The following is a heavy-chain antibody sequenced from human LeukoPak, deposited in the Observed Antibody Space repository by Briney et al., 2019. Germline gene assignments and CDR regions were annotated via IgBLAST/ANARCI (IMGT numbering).Heavy chain of an antibody. V-gene: IGHV3-21*01. CDR1: GFTFSSYT. CDR3: AKSFWWFGEFSPFDY. J-gene: IGHJ4*02. CDR2: ISSSRSSI. Sequence: PGGSLRLSCAASGFTFSSYTMNWVRQAPGKGLEWVSSISSSRSSIYYADSMKGRFTISRDNAKNSLYLQMNSLRAEDTAVYYCAKSFWWFGEFSPFDYWSQGTLVTVSS. D-gene: IGHD3-10*01.